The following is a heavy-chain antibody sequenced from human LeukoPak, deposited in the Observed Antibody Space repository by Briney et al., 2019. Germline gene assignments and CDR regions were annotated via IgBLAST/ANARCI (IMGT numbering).Heavy chain of an antibody. CDR1: GFTFSRST. Sequence: GGSLRLSCAASGFTFSRSTMNWVRQAPGKGLEWVSSISSSSIYIYYADSVKGRFTISRDNAKNSLYLEMNSLRAEDTAVYYCARADNYDILTGYSDYWGQGTLVTVSS. V-gene: IGHV3-21*01. D-gene: IGHD3-9*01. J-gene: IGHJ4*02. CDR2: ISSSSIYI. CDR3: ARADNYDILTGYSDY.